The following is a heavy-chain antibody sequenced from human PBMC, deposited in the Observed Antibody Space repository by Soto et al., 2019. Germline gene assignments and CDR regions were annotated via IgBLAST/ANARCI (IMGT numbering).Heavy chain of an antibody. CDR3: ARRRASDYGGNHHPYYFDR. Sequence: SETLSLTCTVSGASIITDNYFWVWIRQSPRRGLELIGSISYSGRTYDNPSLQSRVTISIDASKNQFSLKLTSVTTADTAVYYCARRRASDYGGNHHPYYFDRWGQGALVTAPQ. CDR2: ISYSGRT. J-gene: IGHJ4*02. V-gene: IGHV4-39*01. D-gene: IGHD4-17*01. CDR1: GASIITDNYF.